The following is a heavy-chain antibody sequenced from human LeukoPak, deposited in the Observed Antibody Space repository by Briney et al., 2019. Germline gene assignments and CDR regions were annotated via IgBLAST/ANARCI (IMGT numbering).Heavy chain of an antibody. Sequence: GGSLRLSCAASGFTFSSYAMSWVRQAPGKGLEWVSAISGSGGSTYFADSVKGRFTISRDNAKNSLYLQMNSLRAEDTAVYYCATPRYSSSWYSFDYWGQGTLVTVSS. D-gene: IGHD6-13*01. CDR2: ISGSGGST. J-gene: IGHJ4*02. CDR3: ATPRYSSSWYSFDY. CDR1: GFTFSSYA. V-gene: IGHV3-23*01.